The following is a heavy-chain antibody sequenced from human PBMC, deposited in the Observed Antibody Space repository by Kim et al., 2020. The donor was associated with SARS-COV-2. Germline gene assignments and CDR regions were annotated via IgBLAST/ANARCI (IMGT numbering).Heavy chain of an antibody. Sequence: RTTYADSVKARFTVSRDNAKHTLYLQMNSLRAEDTAIYYCASRIYTSFDSWGQGALVTVSS. J-gene: IGHJ4*02. CDR2: RT. V-gene: IGHV3-74*01. CDR3: ASRIYTSFDS.